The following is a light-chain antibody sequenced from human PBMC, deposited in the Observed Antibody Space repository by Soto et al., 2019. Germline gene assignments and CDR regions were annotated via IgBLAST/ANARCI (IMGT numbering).Light chain of an antibody. CDR3: VQHYSYPLT. CDR1: QDIGTD. CDR2: EAS. V-gene: IGKV1-17*01. J-gene: IGKJ4*01. Sequence: DIQVTQSPASLSASVTDRVTITCRASQDIGTDLGWYQRKPGKAPERLIYEASVLQSGVPSRFSGSGSGTEFTLTVSSLQPEDFATYYCVQHYSYPLTVGGGTKVDSK.